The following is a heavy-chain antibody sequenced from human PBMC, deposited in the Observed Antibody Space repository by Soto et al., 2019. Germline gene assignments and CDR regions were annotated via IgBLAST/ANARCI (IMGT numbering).Heavy chain of an antibody. V-gene: IGHV3-33*01. Sequence: PGGSLRLSCAASGFTFSSYGMHWVRQAPGKGLEWVAVIWYDGSNKYYADSVKGRFTISRDNSKNTLYLQMNSLRAEDTAVYYCARDRPTYYYGSGSSLAHWGQGTLVTVSS. J-gene: IGHJ5*02. CDR1: GFTFSSYG. CDR3: ARDRPTYYYGSGSSLAH. D-gene: IGHD3-10*01. CDR2: IWYDGSNK.